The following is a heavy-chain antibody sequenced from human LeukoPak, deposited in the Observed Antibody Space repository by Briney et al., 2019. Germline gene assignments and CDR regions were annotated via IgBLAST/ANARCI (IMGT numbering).Heavy chain of an antibody. CDR2: INPNSGGT. CDR1: GYTFTGYY. V-gene: IGHV1-2*02. J-gene: IGHJ4*02. D-gene: IGHD6-13*01. Sequence: ASVKVSCKASGYTFTGYYMHWVRQASGQGLEWMGWINPNSGGTNYAQKVQGRVTMTADTSTSTSYMELRSLRSDDTAVYYCAREHSSSWDQFDYWGQGTLVHVSS. CDR3: AREHSSSWDQFDY.